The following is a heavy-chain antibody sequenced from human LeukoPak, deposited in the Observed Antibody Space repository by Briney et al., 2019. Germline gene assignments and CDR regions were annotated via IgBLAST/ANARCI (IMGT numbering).Heavy chain of an antibody. CDR2: ISSSSYI. J-gene: IGHJ4*02. CDR3: ARDAPGNTALDY. CDR1: GFTFSSYS. V-gene: IGHV3-21*01. Sequence: GGSLRLSCAASGFTFSSYSMNWVRQAPGKGLEWVSSISSSSYIYYADSVKGRFTISRDNAKNSLYLQMNSLRAEDTAVYYCARDAPGNTALDYWGQGTLVTVSS. D-gene: IGHD5-18*01.